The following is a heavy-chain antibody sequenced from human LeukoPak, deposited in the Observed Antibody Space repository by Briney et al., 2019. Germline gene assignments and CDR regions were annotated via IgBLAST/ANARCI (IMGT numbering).Heavy chain of an antibody. J-gene: IGHJ4*02. CDR2: IIPIFGTA. CDR3: ASRYYGSGSYYKDRYYFDY. Sequence: SVKVSCKASGGTFSSYAISWVRQAPGQGLEWMGGIIPIFGTANYAQKFQGRVTITTDESTSTAYMELSSLRSEDAAVCYCASRYYGSGSYYKDRYYFDYWGQGTLVTVSS. CDR1: GGTFSSYA. V-gene: IGHV1-69*05. D-gene: IGHD3-10*01.